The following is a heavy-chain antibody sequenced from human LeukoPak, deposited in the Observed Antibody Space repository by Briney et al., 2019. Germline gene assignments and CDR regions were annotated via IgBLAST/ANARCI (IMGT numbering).Heavy chain of an antibody. CDR2: ISYDGSNK. D-gene: IGHD2-2*01. CDR1: GFTFSSYG. Sequence: GGSLRLSCAASGFTFSSYGMHWVRQAPGKGLEWVAVISYDGSNKYYADSVKGRFTISRDNSKNTLYLQMNSLRAEDTAAYYCAKDGRGGVPAAKTKGSYYYYGMDVWGQGTTVTVSS. J-gene: IGHJ6*02. CDR3: AKDGRGGVPAAKTKGSYYYYGMDV. V-gene: IGHV3-30*18.